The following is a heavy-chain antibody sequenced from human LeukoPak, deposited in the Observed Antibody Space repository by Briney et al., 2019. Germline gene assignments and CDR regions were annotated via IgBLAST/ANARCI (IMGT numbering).Heavy chain of an antibody. V-gene: IGHV4-39*07. CDR3: AREIDYDSTAYVY. Sequence: SETLSLTCSVSGVSISSSPYHWGRIRQPPGTGLEWIGSIYYSGSSYSNPSLQSRVTMSIDTAKNQFSLKLSSVTAADTAVYYCAREIDYDSTAYVYWGRGTLVTVSS. CDR2: IYYSGSS. D-gene: IGHD3-22*01. J-gene: IGHJ4*02. CDR1: GVSISSSPYH.